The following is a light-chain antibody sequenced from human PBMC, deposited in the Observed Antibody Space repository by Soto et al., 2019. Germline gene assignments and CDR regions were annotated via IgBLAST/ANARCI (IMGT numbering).Light chain of an antibody. CDR2: DAS. V-gene: IGKV1-33*01. CDR3: QQYANLPALT. CDR1: QVISNY. J-gene: IGKJ4*01. Sequence: DIQMTQSPSSLSASVGDRVTITYQASQVISNYLNWYQQKPGKAPKLLIYDASNLETGVPSRFSGSGSGTAFTFTISSLQPEDIATYYCQQYANLPALTFGGGTKVEIK.